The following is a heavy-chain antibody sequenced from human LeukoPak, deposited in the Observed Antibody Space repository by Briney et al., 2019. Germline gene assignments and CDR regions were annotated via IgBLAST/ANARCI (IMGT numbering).Heavy chain of an antibody. V-gene: IGHV3-7*03. Sequence: GGSLRLSCVVSGFTFSESWMSWVRQAPGKGLGWVASLNLDGSDKYYVDSVKGRFTISRDNAKNSLYLQMDSLRVEDTAVYYCAKGKRYPDYWGQGTLVPSPQ. D-gene: IGHD1-1*01. J-gene: IGHJ4*02. CDR2: LNLDGSDK. CDR1: GFTFSESW. CDR3: AKGKRYPDY.